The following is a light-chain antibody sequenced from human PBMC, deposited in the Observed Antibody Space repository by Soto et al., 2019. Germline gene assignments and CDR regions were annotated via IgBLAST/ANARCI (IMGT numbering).Light chain of an antibody. V-gene: IGKV1-5*03. Sequence: DIQMTQSPSTLSASVGDRVSITCRASQTISSWLAWYQQKPGKAPKLLVYKASSLEGGVPSRFSGSASGTEFSLTISSLQPDDFGSYYCQQYSEYPWTVGEGTTVDVK. CDR2: KAS. CDR1: QTISSW. CDR3: QQYSEYPWT. J-gene: IGKJ1*01.